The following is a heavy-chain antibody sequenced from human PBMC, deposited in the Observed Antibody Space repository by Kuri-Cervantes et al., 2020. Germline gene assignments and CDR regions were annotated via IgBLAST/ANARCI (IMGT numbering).Heavy chain of an antibody. J-gene: IGHJ4*02. Sequence: KISCKASGYTFTGYYMHWVRQAPGQGLEWMGGIIPIFGTANYAQKFQGRVTITADESTSTAYMEPSSLRSEDTAVYYCARECIVGAAADYWGQGTLVTVSS. D-gene: IGHD1-26*01. V-gene: IGHV1-69*01. CDR2: IIPIFGTA. CDR3: ARECIVGAAADY. CDR1: GYTFTGYY.